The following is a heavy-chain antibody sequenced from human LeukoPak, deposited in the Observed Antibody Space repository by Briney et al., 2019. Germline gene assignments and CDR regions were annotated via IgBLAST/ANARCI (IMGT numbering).Heavy chain of an antibody. CDR2: INPNSGGT. Sequence: ASVKVSCKASGGTFSSYAISWVRQAPGQGLEWMGWINPNSGGTNYAQKFQGRVTMTRDTSISTAYMELSRLRSDDTAVYYCARDFHYYDSSGYYFSWGQGTLVTVSS. CDR3: ARDFHYYDSSGYYFS. CDR1: GGTFSSYA. D-gene: IGHD3-22*01. J-gene: IGHJ4*02. V-gene: IGHV1-2*02.